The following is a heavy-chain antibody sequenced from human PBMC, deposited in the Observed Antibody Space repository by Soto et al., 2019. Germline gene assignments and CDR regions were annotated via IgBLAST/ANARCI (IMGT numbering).Heavy chain of an antibody. CDR1: GYTFISYD. J-gene: IGHJ4*02. V-gene: IGHV1-8*01. CDR2: LNPNSGNA. Sequence: ASLKVSIKASGYTFISYDMNLVRQATGQWPEWTGCLNPNSGNAGCAQKFRGRINMTRNTSISTAYLELSSLRSDDSALYFCARRKERSGPYSLALWGQGIQPTVSA. D-gene: IGHD2-15*01. CDR3: ARRKERSGPYSLAL.